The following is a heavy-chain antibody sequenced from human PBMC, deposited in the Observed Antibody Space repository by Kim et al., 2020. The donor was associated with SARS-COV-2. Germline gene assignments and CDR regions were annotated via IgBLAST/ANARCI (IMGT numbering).Heavy chain of an antibody. J-gene: IGHJ3*02. CDR1: GGSISSSSYY. CDR3: ARDPYSMNAFDI. Sequence: SETLSLTCTVSGGSISSSSYYWGWIRQPPGKGLEWIGSIYYSGSTYYNPSLKSRVTISVDTSKNQFSLKLSSVTAADTAVYYCARDPYSMNAFDIWGQGTMVTVSS. CDR2: IYYSGST. D-gene: IGHD6-13*01. V-gene: IGHV4-39*07.